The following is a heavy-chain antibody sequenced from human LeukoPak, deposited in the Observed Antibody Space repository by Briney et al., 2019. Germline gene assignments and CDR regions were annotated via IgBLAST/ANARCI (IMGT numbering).Heavy chain of an antibody. Sequence: SETLSLTCTVSGGSISSYYWSWIRQPAGKGPEWIGRIYTSGSTNYNPSLKSRVTMSVDTSKNQFSLKLSSVTAADTAVYYCARANLYGDYQTFDYWGQGTLVTLSS. D-gene: IGHD4-17*01. J-gene: IGHJ4*02. CDR1: GGSISSYY. V-gene: IGHV4-4*07. CDR3: ARANLYGDYQTFDY. CDR2: IYTSGST.